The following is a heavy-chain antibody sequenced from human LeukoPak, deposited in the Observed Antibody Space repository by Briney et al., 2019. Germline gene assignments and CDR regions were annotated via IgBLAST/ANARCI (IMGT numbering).Heavy chain of an antibody. CDR1: AFSFSNYN. CDR2: ITSSGSYI. J-gene: IGHJ4*02. CDR3: ASLAEGATTLGFDY. Sequence: GGSLRLSCAASAFSFSNYNMNWVRQAPGKGLEWVSSITSSGSYIYYADSVKGRFTISRDNSKNTLYLQMNSLRAEDTAVYYCASLAEGATTLGFDYWGQGTLVTVSS. V-gene: IGHV3-21*01. D-gene: IGHD1-26*01.